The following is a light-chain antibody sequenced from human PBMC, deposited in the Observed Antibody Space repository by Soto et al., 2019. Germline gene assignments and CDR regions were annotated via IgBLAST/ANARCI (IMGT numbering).Light chain of an antibody. CDR1: SSDIGAYHY. V-gene: IGLV2-14*01. J-gene: IGLJ2*01. CDR2: AVN. Sequence: QSVLTQAAFVSGSPGQSITISCTGTSSDIGAYHYVSWYQQRPGKAPKLMIYAVNNRPSGISNRFSGSKSGNTASLTISGLQAEDEAVYYCNSYTNSDTVVFGGGTKLTVL. CDR3: NSYTNSDTVV.